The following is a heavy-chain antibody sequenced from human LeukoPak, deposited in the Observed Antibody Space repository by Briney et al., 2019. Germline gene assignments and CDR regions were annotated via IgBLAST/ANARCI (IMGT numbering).Heavy chain of an antibody. Sequence: GGSLRLSCAASGFTFSSYGMHWVRQAPGKGLEWVAVISYDGSNKYYADSVKGRFTISRDNSKNTLYLQMNSLRAEDTAVYYCAKDRARAAADITNYWGQGTLVTVSS. CDR2: ISYDGSNK. J-gene: IGHJ4*02. V-gene: IGHV3-30*18. CDR1: GFTFSSYG. D-gene: IGHD6-13*01. CDR3: AKDRARAAADITNY.